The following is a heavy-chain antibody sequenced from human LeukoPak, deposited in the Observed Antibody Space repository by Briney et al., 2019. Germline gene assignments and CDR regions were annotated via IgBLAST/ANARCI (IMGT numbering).Heavy chain of an antibody. CDR2: IYPGDSDA. V-gene: IGHV5-51*01. D-gene: IGHD3-9*01. J-gene: IGHJ3*02. CDR1: GYSFTSYW. Sequence: KLGESLKISCKGSGYSFTSYWIGWVRQMPGKGLEWMGIIYPGDSDARYSPSFQGQVTISADKSISTAYLQWSSLKASDTAMYYCARHERYFDWLGAFDIWGQGTMVTVSS. CDR3: ARHERYFDWLGAFDI.